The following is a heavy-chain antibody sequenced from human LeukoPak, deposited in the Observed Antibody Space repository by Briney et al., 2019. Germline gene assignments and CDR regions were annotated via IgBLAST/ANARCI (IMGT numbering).Heavy chain of an antibody. CDR2: IYYSGST. V-gene: IGHV4-39*07. CDR1: GGSISSSSYY. D-gene: IGHD6-6*01. Sequence: PSETLSLTCPVSGGSISSSSYYWGWIRQPPGKGLEWIGSIYYSGSTYYNPSLKSRVTISVDTSKNQFSLKLSSVTAADTAVYYCAKVGVAARQPPFDYWGQGTLVTVSS. CDR3: AKVGVAARQPPFDY. J-gene: IGHJ4*02.